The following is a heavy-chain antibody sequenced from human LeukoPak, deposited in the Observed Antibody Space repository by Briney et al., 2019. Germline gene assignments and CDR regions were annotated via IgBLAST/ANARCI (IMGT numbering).Heavy chain of an antibody. Sequence: GGSLRLSCALSGFPFSDYYMTWTRQAPGKGLQWVSYISSSSTYTHYADSVKGRFTISRDNAKNSLYLQMNSLRVEDTAVYFCARVYGGNRGYFDYWGQGALVTVSS. J-gene: IGHJ4*02. CDR2: ISSSSTYT. CDR3: ARVYGGNRGYFDY. D-gene: IGHD4-23*01. V-gene: IGHV3-11*05. CDR1: GFPFSDYY.